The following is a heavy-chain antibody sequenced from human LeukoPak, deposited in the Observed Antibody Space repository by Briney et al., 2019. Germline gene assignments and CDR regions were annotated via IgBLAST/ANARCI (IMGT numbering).Heavy chain of an antibody. CDR2: INPNSGGT. D-gene: IGHD1-26*01. CDR1: RYAFTDYY. CDR3: ARDTALVGGTPAGFDP. Sequence: ASVKVSCKASRYAFTDYYMHWVRQAPGQGLEWMGCINPNSGGTYYAQKFQSRVTMTRDTSISTLYMELSSLRSDDTAVYYCARDTALVGGTPAGFDPWGQGTLVTVSS. J-gene: IGHJ5*02. V-gene: IGHV1-2*02.